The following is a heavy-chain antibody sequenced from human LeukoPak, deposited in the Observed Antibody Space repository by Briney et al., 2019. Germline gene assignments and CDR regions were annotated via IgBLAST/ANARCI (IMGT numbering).Heavy chain of an antibody. CDR2: INSSESTI. D-gene: IGHD3-10*01. Sequence: PGGSLRLSCAASGFTFSSYEMNWVRQGPGKGLEWVSYINSSESTIYYADSVKGRFTISRDNAKNSLYLQMNSLRAEDTAVYYCARDETRAGGDYWGQGTLVTVSS. V-gene: IGHV3-48*03. J-gene: IGHJ4*02. CDR1: GFTFSSYE. CDR3: ARDETRAGGDY.